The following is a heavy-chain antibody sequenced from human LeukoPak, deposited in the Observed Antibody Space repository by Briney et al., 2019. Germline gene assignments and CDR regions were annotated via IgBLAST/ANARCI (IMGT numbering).Heavy chain of an antibody. Sequence: GEPLKISCKGSGYSFTSYWSGWVRQMPGKGLEWMGIIYPGDSDTRYSPSFQGQVTISADTSISTAYLQWSSLKASDTAMYYCARHDSDIVVVPAAVWGQGTLVTVSS. CDR2: IYPGDSDT. CDR3: ARHDSDIVVVPAAV. CDR1: GYSFTSYW. D-gene: IGHD2-2*01. V-gene: IGHV5-51*01. J-gene: IGHJ4*02.